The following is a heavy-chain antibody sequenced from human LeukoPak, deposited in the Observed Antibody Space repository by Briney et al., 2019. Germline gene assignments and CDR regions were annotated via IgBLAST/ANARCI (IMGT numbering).Heavy chain of an antibody. CDR1: GGSFSGYY. Sequence: SETLSLTCAVYGGSFSGYYWSWIRQPPGKGLEWIGEINHSGSTNYNPSLKSRVTISLDTSKKHFSLKLSSVTAADTAVYYCARKGGGQLVNTRRWFDPWGQGTLVTVSS. V-gene: IGHV4-34*01. CDR2: INHSGST. D-gene: IGHD6-13*01. J-gene: IGHJ5*02. CDR3: ARKGGGQLVNTRRWFDP.